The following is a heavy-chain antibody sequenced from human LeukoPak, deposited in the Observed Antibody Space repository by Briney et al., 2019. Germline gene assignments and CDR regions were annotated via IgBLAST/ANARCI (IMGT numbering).Heavy chain of an antibody. D-gene: IGHD2-15*01. CDR3: ARARGCSGGGCYGEFDY. V-gene: IGHV3-33*01. Sequence: GGSLRLSCAASRFTFSSYGMHWVRQAPGKGLEWVALIWYDGSKKYYVDSVKGRFTISRDNSKNMLYLQVNSLRLEDTAVYYCARARGCSGGGCYGEFDYWGQGTLVTVSS. CDR2: IWYDGSKK. J-gene: IGHJ4*02. CDR1: RFTFSSYG.